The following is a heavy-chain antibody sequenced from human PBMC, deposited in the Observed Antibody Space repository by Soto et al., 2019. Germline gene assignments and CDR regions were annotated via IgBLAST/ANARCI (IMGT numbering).Heavy chain of an antibody. V-gene: IGHV4-34*01. Sequence: SETLSLTCAVYGGSFSGYYWSWIRQPPGKGLEWIGEINHSGSTNYNPSLKSRVTISVDTSKNQFSLKLSSVTAADTAVYYCARLGYCSGGSCYPGVNAIRSYYGMDVWGQGTTVTVSS. D-gene: IGHD2-15*01. CDR2: INHSGST. CDR1: GGSFSGYY. CDR3: ARLGYCSGGSCYPGVNAIRSYYGMDV. J-gene: IGHJ6*02.